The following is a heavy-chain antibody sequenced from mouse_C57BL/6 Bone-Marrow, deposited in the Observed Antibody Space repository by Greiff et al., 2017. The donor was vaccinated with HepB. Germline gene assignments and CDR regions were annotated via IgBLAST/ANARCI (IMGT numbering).Heavy chain of an antibody. Sequence: VQLQQSGAELVRPGASVTLSCKASGYTFTDYEMHWVKQTPVHGLEWIGAIDPETGGTAYNQKFKGKAILTADKSSSTAYMELRSLTSEDSAVYYCTYGYPYWYFDVWGTGTTVTVSS. CDR2: IDPETGGT. CDR1: GYTFTDYE. J-gene: IGHJ1*03. CDR3: TYGYPYWYFDV. D-gene: IGHD2-2*01. V-gene: IGHV1-15*01.